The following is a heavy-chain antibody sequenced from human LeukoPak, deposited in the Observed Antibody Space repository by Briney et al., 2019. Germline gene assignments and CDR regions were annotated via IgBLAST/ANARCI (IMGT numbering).Heavy chain of an antibody. D-gene: IGHD2-2*01. V-gene: IGHV4-39*01. CDR1: GTSISSSFYY. CDR3: ARQVGCSSTSCYGVAVDYYYYMDV. J-gene: IGHJ6*03. Sequence: SETLSLTCTVSGTSISSSFYYWGWIRQPPGKGLEWIGSIYYSGSTYYNPSLKSRVTISVDTSKNQFSLKLSSVTAADTAVYYCARQVGCSSTSCYGVAVDYYYYMDVWGKGTTVTVSS. CDR2: IYYSGST.